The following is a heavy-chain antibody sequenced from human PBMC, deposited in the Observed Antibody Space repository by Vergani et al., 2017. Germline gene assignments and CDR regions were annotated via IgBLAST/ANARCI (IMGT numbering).Heavy chain of an antibody. CDR3: AKLPPYYYDSSVQRDAVDI. D-gene: IGHD3-22*01. CDR2: ISGSGGST. CDR1: GFTFSSYA. V-gene: IGHV3-23*01. J-gene: IGHJ3*02. Sequence: EVQLLESGGGLVQPGGSLRLSCAASGFTFSSYAMSWVRQAPGKGLEWVSAISGSGGSTYYGDSVKGRFTISRENSKNTQYLQMNSLRAEDTAVYYCAKLPPYYYDSSVQRDAVDIWGQGTTVTVSS.